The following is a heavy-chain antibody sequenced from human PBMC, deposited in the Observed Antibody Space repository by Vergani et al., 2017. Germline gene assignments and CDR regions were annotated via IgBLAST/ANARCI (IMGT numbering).Heavy chain of an antibody. CDR3: SRERGAMATIIGHDAFDI. D-gene: IGHD5-24*01. V-gene: IGHV1-69*01. Sequence: QVQLVQSGAEVKKPGSSVKVSCKASGGTFSSYAISWVRQAPGQGLEWMGGIIPIFGTANYAQKFQGRVTITADESTSTAYMELSSLRSEDTAVYYCSRERGAMATIIGHDAFDIWGQGTMVTVSS. J-gene: IGHJ3*02. CDR1: GGTFSSYA. CDR2: IIPIFGTA.